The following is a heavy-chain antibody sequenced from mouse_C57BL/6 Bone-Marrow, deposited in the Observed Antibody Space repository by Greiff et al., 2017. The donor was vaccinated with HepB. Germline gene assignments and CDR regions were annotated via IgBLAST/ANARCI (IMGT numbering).Heavy chain of an antibody. CDR3: ARRNFDY. CDR2: NRNKANGYTT. CDR1: GFTFTDYY. Sequence: EVKLVESGGGLVQPGGSLGLSCAASGFTFTDYYMSWVRQPPGKALEWLGFNRNKANGYTTEYSASVKGRFTISRDNSQSILYLQMNALRAEDSATYYCARRNFDYWGQGTTLTVSS. J-gene: IGHJ2*01. V-gene: IGHV7-3*01.